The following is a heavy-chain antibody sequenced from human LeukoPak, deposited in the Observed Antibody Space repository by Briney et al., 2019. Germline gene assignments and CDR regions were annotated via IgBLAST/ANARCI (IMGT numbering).Heavy chain of an antibody. CDR1: GFTFSNAW. CDR2: IKSKTDGGTT. CDR3: TTSSGWGGFGY. D-gene: IGHD6-19*01. Sequence: GGTLRLFCAASGFTFSNAWMSWVRQAPGKGLEWVGRIKSKTDGGTTDYAAPVKGRFTISRDDSKNTLYLQMNSLKTEDTAVYYCTTSSGWGGFGYWGQGTLVTVSS. J-gene: IGHJ4*02. V-gene: IGHV3-15*01.